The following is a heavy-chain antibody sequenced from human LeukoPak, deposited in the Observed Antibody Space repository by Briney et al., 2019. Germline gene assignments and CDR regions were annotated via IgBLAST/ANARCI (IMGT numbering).Heavy chain of an antibody. CDR2: INPSSGGT. D-gene: IGHD2-21*01. CDR1: GYSFTDYY. CDR3: ARADRLHGGPYLIGP. V-gene: IGHV1-2*02. Sequence: ASVMVSCKTSGYSFTDYYMHWVRQAPGQGLEWMGWINPSSGGTSSAQKFQGRVTMTRDTSITTVYMEVRWLTSDDTAVYYCARADRLHGGPYLIGPWGQGTLVTVSS. J-gene: IGHJ5*02.